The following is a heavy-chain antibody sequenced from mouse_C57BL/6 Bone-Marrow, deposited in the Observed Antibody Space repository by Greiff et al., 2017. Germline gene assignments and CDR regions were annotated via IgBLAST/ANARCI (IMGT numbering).Heavy chain of an antibody. CDR3: ARGDY. CDR1: GYSITSGYY. V-gene: IGHV3-6*01. Sequence: ESGPGLVKPSQSLSLTCSVTGYSITSGYYWNWIRQFPGNKLAWMGYISYDGSNNYNPSLKNRISITRDTSKNQFFLKLNSVTTEDTDTYYCARGDYWGQGTTLTVSS. J-gene: IGHJ2*01. CDR2: ISYDGSN.